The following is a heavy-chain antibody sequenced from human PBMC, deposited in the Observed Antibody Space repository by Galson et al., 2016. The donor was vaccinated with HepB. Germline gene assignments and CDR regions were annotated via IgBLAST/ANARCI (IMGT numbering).Heavy chain of an antibody. CDR2: INHNGGT. J-gene: IGHJ5*02. CDR1: GDSLAGYF. V-gene: IGHV4-34*01. D-gene: IGHD2/OR15-2a*01. CDR3: VRGNTFFRGGDNWFDP. Sequence: ETLSLTCAVSGDSLAGYFWTWIRQPPGKGLEWIAEINHNGGTNYNTSLYGRAIISVDTSGNRFFLRLSSVTAADTAVYYCVRGNTFFRGGDNWFDPWDQGSLVTVSS.